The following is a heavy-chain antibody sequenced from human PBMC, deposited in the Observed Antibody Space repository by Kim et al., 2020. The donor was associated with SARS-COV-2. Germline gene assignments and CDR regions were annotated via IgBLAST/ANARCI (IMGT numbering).Heavy chain of an antibody. CDR1: GGSISSGGYY. CDR3: ARDLYSGYDRYYYYYGMDV. D-gene: IGHD5-12*01. V-gene: IGHV4-31*03. Sequence: SETLSLTCTVSGGSISSGGYYWSWIRQHPGKGLEWIGYIYYSGSTYYNPSLKSRVTISVDTSKNQFSLKLSSVTAADTAVYYCARDLYSGYDRYYYYYGMDVWGQGTTVTVSS. J-gene: IGHJ6*02. CDR2: IYYSGST.